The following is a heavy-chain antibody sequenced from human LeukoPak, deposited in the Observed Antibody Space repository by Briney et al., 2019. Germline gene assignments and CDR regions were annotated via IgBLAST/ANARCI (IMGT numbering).Heavy chain of an antibody. CDR3: ARGSLWFGEHKGQDY. V-gene: IGHV4-34*01. D-gene: IGHD3-10*01. CDR1: GGSFSGYY. CDR2: INHSGST. Sequence: SETLSLTCAVYGGSFSGYYWSWIRQPPGKGLEWIGEINHSGSTNYNPSLKSRVTISVDTSKNQFSLKLSSVTAADTAVYYCARGSLWFGEHKGQDYWGQGTLVTVSS. J-gene: IGHJ4*02.